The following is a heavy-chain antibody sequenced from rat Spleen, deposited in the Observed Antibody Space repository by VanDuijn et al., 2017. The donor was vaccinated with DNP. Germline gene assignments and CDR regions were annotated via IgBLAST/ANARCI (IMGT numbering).Heavy chain of an antibody. CDR1: GFTFKNYY. J-gene: IGHJ4*01. CDR2: ISPGGDNT. D-gene: IGHD1-2*01. Sequence: EVQLVESGGGLAQPGRSMKLSCVASGFTFKNYYMAWVRQAPTKGLEWVASISPGGDNTYFRDSVKGRFTISRANAKSTLYLQMDFLRSEETATYYCATCTIAATLAMDAWGQGNSVTVSS. CDR3: ATCTIAATLAMDA. V-gene: IGHV5S11*01.